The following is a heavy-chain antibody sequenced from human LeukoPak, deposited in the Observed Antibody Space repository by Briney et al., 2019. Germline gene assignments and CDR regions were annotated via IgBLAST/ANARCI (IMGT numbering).Heavy chain of an antibody. CDR2: INPNSGGT. Sequence: GPSVKVSCKASGYTFTDYYMHWVRQAPGQGLEWMGWINPNSGGTNYAQKFQGRVTMTRDTSISTAYMELSRLRSDDTAVYYCARVGEEYSYGYIDYWGQGTLVTVSS. CDR1: GYTFTDYY. CDR3: ARVGEEYSYGYIDY. D-gene: IGHD5-18*01. V-gene: IGHV1-2*02. J-gene: IGHJ4*02.